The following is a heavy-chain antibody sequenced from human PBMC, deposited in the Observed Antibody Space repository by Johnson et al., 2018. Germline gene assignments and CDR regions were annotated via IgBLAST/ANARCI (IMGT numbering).Heavy chain of an antibody. J-gene: IGHJ3*02. Sequence: EVQLVETGGGPVQPGGSLRLSCSASGFTLSSYWMDWVRQDPGKGLVWVSGINSDGSTTSYAASVKGRFTISNDNAENTLFLQRNSLRADDTAVYYCARGNGHAFDMWGQGTLVTVSS. V-gene: IGHV3-74*02. D-gene: IGHD4-17*01. CDR1: GFTLSSYW. CDR2: INSDGSTT. CDR3: ARGNGHAFDM.